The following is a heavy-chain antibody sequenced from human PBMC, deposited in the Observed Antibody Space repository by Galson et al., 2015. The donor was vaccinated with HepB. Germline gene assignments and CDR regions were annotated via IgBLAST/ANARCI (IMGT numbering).Heavy chain of an antibody. Sequence: SVKVSCKASGFTFTNSAMQWVRQARGQRLEWIGWIVVGSANTNYAQKFQERVTISRDMSTDTAYMELSSLRSEDAAVYYCAALLGYCSSASCLYYMDVWGKGTTVTVSS. CDR1: GFTFTNSA. J-gene: IGHJ6*03. CDR2: IVVGSANT. CDR3: AALLGYCSSASCLYYMDV. V-gene: IGHV1-58*02. D-gene: IGHD2-2*01.